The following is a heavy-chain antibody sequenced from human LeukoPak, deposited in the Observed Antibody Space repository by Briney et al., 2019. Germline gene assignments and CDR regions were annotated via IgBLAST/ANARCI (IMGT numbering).Heavy chain of an antibody. V-gene: IGHV4-34*01. Sequence: SETLSLTCAVYGGSSSGYYWSWIRQPPGKGLEWIGEINHSGSTNYNPSLKSRVTISVDTSKNQFSLKLSSVTAADTAVYYCARDTAVYSGSYFDAFDIWGQGTMVTVSS. CDR1: GGSSSGYY. CDR3: ARDTAVYSGSYFDAFDI. D-gene: IGHD1-26*01. CDR2: INHSGST. J-gene: IGHJ3*02.